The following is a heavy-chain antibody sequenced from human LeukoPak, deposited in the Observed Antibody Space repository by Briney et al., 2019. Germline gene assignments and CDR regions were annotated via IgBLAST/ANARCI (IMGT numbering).Heavy chain of an antibody. V-gene: IGHV1-18*01. CDR1: GYTFSNYG. Sequence: ASVKVSCKASGYTFSNYGISWVRQAPGQGLEWVGWIRGGNGNTNYAQKRQGRVTMTTEPSTSTAYMELRSLGSDETAVYYCARVALLTAYYFFDYWGQGTLVTVSS. CDR2: IRGGNGNT. D-gene: IGHD3-9*01. CDR3: ARVALLTAYYFFDY. J-gene: IGHJ4*02.